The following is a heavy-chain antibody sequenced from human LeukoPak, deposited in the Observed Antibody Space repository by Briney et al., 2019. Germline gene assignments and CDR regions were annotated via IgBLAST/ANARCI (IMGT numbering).Heavy chain of an antibody. V-gene: IGHV3-7*05. CDR1: GFTFSSYW. D-gene: IGHD3-3*01. CDR3: ARDWSCDY. CDR2: IKQDGSET. J-gene: IGHJ4*02. Sequence: PGGSLRLSCAASGFTFSSYWMSWVRQAPGKGLEWVATIKQDGSETYYVDSVKGRFTISRDNAKNSLFLQMNSLRADDTAVFYCARDWSCDYWGQGALVTVSS.